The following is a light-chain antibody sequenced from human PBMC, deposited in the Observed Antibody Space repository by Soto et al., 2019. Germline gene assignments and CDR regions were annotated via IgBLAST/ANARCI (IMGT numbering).Light chain of an antibody. CDR2: LGS. CDR3: MQARQTPWT. Sequence: IVMTQSPLSLPVTPGEPASISCRSSQSLLHSNGYNYLDWYLQKPGQSPQLLIYLGSNRASGVPDRFSGSGSGTDFTLKISRVEDEDVGVYYCMQARQTPWTFGQGTKVEIK. J-gene: IGKJ1*01. V-gene: IGKV2-28*01. CDR1: QSLLHSNGYNY.